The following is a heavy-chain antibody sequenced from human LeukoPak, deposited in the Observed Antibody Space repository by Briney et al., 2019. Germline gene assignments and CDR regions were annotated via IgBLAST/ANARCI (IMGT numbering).Heavy chain of an antibody. CDR2: INPNSGGT. Sequence: ASVKVSCKASGYTFTGYYMHWVRQAPGQGLEWMGWINPNSGGTNYAQKFQGRVTMTRDTSVSTAYMELSRLRSDDTAVYYCARLSFTAAAVTNTDYWGQGTLVTVSS. CDR3: ARLSFTAAAVTNTDY. J-gene: IGHJ4*02. D-gene: IGHD6-13*01. CDR1: GYTFTGYY. V-gene: IGHV1-2*02.